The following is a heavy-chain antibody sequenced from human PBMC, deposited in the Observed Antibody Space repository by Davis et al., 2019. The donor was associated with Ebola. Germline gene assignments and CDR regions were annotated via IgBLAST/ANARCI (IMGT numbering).Heavy chain of an antibody. CDR3: ARGPTIYGMDV. Sequence: SETLSLTCTVSGGSISSGDYYWSWIRQPPGKGLEWIGYIYYSGSTNYNPSLKSRVTISVDTSKNQFSLKLSSVTAADTAVYYCARGPTIYGMDVWGQGTTVTVSS. V-gene: IGHV4-61*08. CDR2: IYYSGST. J-gene: IGHJ6*02. CDR1: GGSISSGDYY.